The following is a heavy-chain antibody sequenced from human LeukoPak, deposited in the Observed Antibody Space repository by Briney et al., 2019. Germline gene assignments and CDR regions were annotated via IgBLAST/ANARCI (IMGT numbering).Heavy chain of an antibody. CDR3: ARNASSLGAGAFDI. V-gene: IGHV4-39*01. D-gene: IGHD2-2*01. Sequence: SETLSLTCTVSGGSISSSSLYWGWIRQPPGKGLEWIGTVYYSGSTYYNPSLKSRVTISVDTSKNQFSLKLSSVTAADTAVYYCARNASSLGAGAFDIWGQGTMVTVSS. CDR2: VYYSGST. CDR1: GGSISSSSLY. J-gene: IGHJ3*02.